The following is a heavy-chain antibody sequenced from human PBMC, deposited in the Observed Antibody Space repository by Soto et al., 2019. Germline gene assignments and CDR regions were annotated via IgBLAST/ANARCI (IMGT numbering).Heavy chain of an antibody. V-gene: IGHV3-23*01. D-gene: IGHD3-10*01. CDR1: GFTFSSYA. Sequence: GGSLRLSCAAFGFTFSSYAMSWVRQAPGKGLEWVSAISGSGGSTYYADSVKGRFTISRDNSKNTLYLQMNSLRAEDTAVYYCAKDPGRYYYGSGSFRIGAFDIWGQGTMVTVSS. CDR3: AKDPGRYYYGSGSFRIGAFDI. CDR2: ISGSGGST. J-gene: IGHJ3*02.